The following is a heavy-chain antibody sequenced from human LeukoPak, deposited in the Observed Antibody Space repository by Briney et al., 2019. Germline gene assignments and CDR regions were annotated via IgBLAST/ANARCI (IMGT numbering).Heavy chain of an antibody. D-gene: IGHD3-22*01. CDR2: ISPYNGNT. CDR1: GYTFTNYG. J-gene: IGHJ4*02. V-gene: IGHV1-18*01. CDR3: ARGIYYYYTSGHGAFDY. Sequence: ASVKVSCKTSGYTFTNYGISWVRQAPGQGLEWMGWISPYNGNTNYAQKFQGRVTLTTGTSTSTAHMELRSLRSDDTALYYCARGIYYYYTSGHGAFDYWGQGTLVTVSS.